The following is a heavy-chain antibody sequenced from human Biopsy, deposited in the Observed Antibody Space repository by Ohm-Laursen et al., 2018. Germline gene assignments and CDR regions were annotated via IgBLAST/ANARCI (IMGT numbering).Heavy chain of an antibody. J-gene: IGHJ6*02. CDR3: ARDRRHAAGSYAGMDV. Sequence: ATVKISCKASGYTFTSYEINWVRQATGQGLEWMGWMNPNSGNTGYAQKFQGRVTMTRNTSISTAYMEVSSLRSEDTAVYYCARDRRHAAGSYAGMDVWGQGTTVTVSS. CDR1: GYTFTSYE. D-gene: IGHD3-10*01. V-gene: IGHV1-8*01. CDR2: MNPNSGNT.